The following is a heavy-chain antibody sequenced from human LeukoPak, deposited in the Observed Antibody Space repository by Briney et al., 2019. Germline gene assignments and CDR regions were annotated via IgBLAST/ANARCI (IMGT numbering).Heavy chain of an antibody. CDR1: GGSFSGYY. CDR3: ARGIVAAPERALDI. CDR2: ISHNGVT. V-gene: IGHV4-34*01. Sequence: SETLSLTCAVYGGSFSGYYWTWIRQPPGKGLEWIGEISHNGVTNYNPSLKSRVAISVDTSKNHFSLKMSSVTAADTAVYYCARGIVAAPERALDIWCQGTMVTVSS. J-gene: IGHJ3*02. D-gene: IGHD6-13*01.